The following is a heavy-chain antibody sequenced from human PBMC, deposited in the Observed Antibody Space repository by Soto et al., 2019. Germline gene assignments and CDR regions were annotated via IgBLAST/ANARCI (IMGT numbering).Heavy chain of an antibody. Sequence: SETLYLTCAVSGDSVSSSAFSWTWIRQPPGKPLEWIGYVYSTGTTNYSPSLKSRVDMSVDTSENQFSLKVRSVTAADAAVYFCARVSQLVADKDGKSAYFYAMDVWGPGTTVT. CDR1: GDSVSSSAFS. CDR2: VYSTGTT. J-gene: IGHJ6*02. V-gene: IGHV4-61*08. CDR3: ARVSQLVADKDGKSAYFYAMDV. D-gene: IGHD6-6*01.